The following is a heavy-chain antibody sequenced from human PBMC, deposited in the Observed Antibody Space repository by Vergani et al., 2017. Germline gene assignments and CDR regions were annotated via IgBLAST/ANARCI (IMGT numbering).Heavy chain of an antibody. Sequence: VQLVESGGGVVQPGGSLRLSCAASGFTVSSNYMSWVRQAPGKGLEWVSVIYSGGSTYYADSVKGRFTISRDNSKNTLYLQMNSLRAEDTAVYYCARDRAWYCSGGSCYDYWGQGTLVTVSS. CDR1: GFTVSSNY. J-gene: IGHJ4*02. CDR2: IYSGGST. CDR3: ARDRAWYCSGGSCYDY. D-gene: IGHD2-15*01. V-gene: IGHV3-66*02.